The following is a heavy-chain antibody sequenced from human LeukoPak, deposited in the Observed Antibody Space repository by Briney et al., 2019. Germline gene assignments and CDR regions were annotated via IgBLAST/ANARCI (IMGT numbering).Heavy chain of an antibody. V-gene: IGHV3-30*03. D-gene: IGHD3-16*02. CDR2: LSFDGSNE. CDR3: AREEHDYVWGSYRYYYYYGIDV. CDR1: GFTFSSYG. J-gene: IGHJ6*02. Sequence: GGSLRLACAAYGFTFSSYGMHWVRQSPGRGLEWVSFLSFDGSNEFYADSLKGRFTISRDNSKDTLYLQMDRLRAEDTALYYCAREEHDYVWGSYRYYYYYGIDVWGQGTTVTVSS.